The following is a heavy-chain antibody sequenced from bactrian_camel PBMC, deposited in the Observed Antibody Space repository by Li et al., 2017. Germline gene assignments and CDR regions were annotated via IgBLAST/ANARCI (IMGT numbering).Heavy chain of an antibody. CDR2: IDSDGST. Sequence: QLVESGGGSVQARGSLRLSCAASGYTGYCYYDRSWYRQAPGKEREFVSSIDSDGSTRYADSVKGRFTISLGNAKNIVYLQMDSLKPEDTGMYFCAVKLGLMDISTLMMGGKDYYAMDYWGKGTQVTVS. V-gene: IGHV3S10*01. D-gene: IGHD1*01. CDR1: GYTGYCYYD. J-gene: IGHJ7*01.